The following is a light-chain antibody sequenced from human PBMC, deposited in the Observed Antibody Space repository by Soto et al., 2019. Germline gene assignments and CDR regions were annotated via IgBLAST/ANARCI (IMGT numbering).Light chain of an antibody. J-gene: IGLJ1*01. V-gene: IGLV2-14*01. CDR3: SSYTSSSTHNYV. CDR2: DVS. Sequence: QSALTQPASVSGSPGQSITISCTGTSSDVGGYNYVSWYQQHPGKAPKLMIYDVSNRPSGVSNRFSGSKSGNTASLTISGLQDEDEADYYCSSYTSSSTHNYVVGTGTKLTVL. CDR1: SSDVGGYNY.